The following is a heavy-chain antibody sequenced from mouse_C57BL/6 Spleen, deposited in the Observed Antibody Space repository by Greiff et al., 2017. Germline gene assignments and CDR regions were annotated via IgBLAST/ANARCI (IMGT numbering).Heavy chain of an antibody. CDR2: IRSKSNNYAT. V-gene: IGHV10-1*01. J-gene: IGHJ4*01. D-gene: IGHD3-3*01. Sequence: EVQLVESGGGLVQPKGSLKLSCAASGFSFTTYAMNWVRQAPGKGLEWVARIRSKSNNYATYYADAVKDRFTIARDDSESMLYLQMNNLKTEDTAKYDCVRREGLMDYWGQGTSVTVSS. CDR3: VRREGLMDY. CDR1: GFSFTTYA.